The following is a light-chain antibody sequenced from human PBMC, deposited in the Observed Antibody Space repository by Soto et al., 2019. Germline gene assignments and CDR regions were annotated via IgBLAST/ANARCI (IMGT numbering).Light chain of an antibody. Sequence: SLLAQPPSVSATPRQMVTISCTASSSNSGAGYDVHWYQQLPGTAPKLHIYGNSNRPSGVPDRFSGSESGTSASLAITGLQAEDEADYYCQSYDSSLSGSRVFGTGTKVTVL. J-gene: IGLJ1*01. CDR1: SSNSGAGYD. CDR3: QSYDSSLSGSRV. V-gene: IGLV1-40*01. CDR2: GNS.